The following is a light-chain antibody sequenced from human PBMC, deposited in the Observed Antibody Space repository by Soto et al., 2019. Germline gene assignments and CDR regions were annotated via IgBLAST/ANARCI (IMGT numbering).Light chain of an antibody. J-gene: IGKJ1*01. CDR3: QQYNSYS. Sequence: DIQMTQSPSTLSASVGDRVTITCRASQTISNWLAWYQQKPGKAPKLLIYDASSLESGVPSRFSGSGSGTEFTLTISSLQPDDFATYYCQQYNSYSFGQGTKVDNK. V-gene: IGKV1-5*01. CDR2: DAS. CDR1: QTISNW.